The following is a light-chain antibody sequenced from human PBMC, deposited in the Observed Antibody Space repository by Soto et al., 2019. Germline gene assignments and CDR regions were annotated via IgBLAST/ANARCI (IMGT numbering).Light chain of an antibody. J-gene: IGKJ1*01. CDR1: QSVSYT. CDR2: DAS. V-gene: IGKV3-15*01. Sequence: EIVMTQSPATLSVSPGERATLACRASQSVSYTLAWYQQKPGQAPRLLISDASTRATGVAARFSGSGSGTEFTLTISSLQSEDSAVYFCQQYYEWPWTFGQGTKVEIK. CDR3: QQYYEWPWT.